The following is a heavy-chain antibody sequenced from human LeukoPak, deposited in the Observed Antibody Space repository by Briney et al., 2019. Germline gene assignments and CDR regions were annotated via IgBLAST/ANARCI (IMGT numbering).Heavy chain of an antibody. V-gene: IGHV3-30*04. J-gene: IGHJ4*02. Sequence: QPGRSLRLSCVASGFTFSNYAMHWVRQAPGKGLEWVAVISYGGSNKYYADSVKGRFTISRDNSKNTLYLQMISLRAEDTAVYYCARGQFRLSDYDNSGFDYWGQGTLVTVSS. D-gene: IGHD3-22*01. CDR1: GFTFSNYA. CDR2: ISYGGSNK. CDR3: ARGQFRLSDYDNSGFDY.